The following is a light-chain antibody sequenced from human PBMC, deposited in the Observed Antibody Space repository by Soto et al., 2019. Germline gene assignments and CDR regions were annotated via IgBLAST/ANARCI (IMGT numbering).Light chain of an antibody. CDR3: SSYTSSSTL. V-gene: IGLV2-14*01. Sequence: QSALTQPATMSGSPGQSITISCTGTSSDVGGYNYVSWYQLHPGKAPKLILYEVTNRPSGVSDRFSGSKSGNTASLTISGLQAEDEADYYCSSYTSSSTLFGTGTKVTVL. CDR2: EVT. J-gene: IGLJ1*01. CDR1: SSDVGGYNY.